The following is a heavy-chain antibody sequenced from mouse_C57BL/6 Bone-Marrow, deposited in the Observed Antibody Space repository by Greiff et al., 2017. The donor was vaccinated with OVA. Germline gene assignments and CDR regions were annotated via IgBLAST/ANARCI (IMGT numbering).Heavy chain of an antibody. J-gene: IGHJ3*01. Sequence: VKLQESGAELMKPGASVKISCKATGYTFSSYWIEWVKQRPGHGLEWIGEILPGSGSTNYNEKFKGKATFTADTSSNTAYMQLSSLTSEDSAVYYCARRYYGSSYGFAYWGQGTLVTVSA. CDR3: ARRYYGSSYGFAY. CDR1: GYTFSSYW. D-gene: IGHD1-1*01. V-gene: IGHV1-9*01. CDR2: ILPGSGST.